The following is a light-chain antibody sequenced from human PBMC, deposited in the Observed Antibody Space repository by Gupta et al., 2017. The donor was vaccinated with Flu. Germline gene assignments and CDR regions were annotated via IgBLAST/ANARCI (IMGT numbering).Light chain of an antibody. J-gene: IGKJ2*01. CDR2: GAS. CDR1: QSVSSN. Sequence: DIVMTQSPATLSVSPGERATLSCRDSQSVSSNLAWYQQKPGQATSLLNYGASTRATGIPAWFSGSGSGKEFPLTSSSLQSEDLAVYYCQQYNNWPYTFGQGTKLEIK. CDR3: QQYNNWPYT. V-gene: IGKV3-15*01.